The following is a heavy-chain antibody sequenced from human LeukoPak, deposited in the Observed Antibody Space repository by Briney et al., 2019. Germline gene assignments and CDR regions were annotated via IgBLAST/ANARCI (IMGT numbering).Heavy chain of an antibody. CDR2: IYYSGTT. CDR1: GGPISSSSYF. Sequence: PSETLSLTCTVSGGPISSSSYFWGWIRQPPGKGMEWIGNIYYSGTTYYNPSLKSRITMSIDTSKNQFSLRVSSVTAADTAVYYCARMTTVITRIYWGQGTLVTVSS. V-gene: IGHV4-39*01. J-gene: IGHJ4*02. D-gene: IGHD4-11*01. CDR3: ARMTTVITRIY.